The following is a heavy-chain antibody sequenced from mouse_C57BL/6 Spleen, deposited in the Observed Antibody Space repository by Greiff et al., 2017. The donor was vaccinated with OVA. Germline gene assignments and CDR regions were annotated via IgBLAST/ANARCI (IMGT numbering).Heavy chain of an antibody. J-gene: IGHJ2*01. CDR3: TRNYGSSSPFDY. CDR1: GYTFTSYW. D-gene: IGHD1-1*01. CDR2: IYPGNSDT. Sequence: VHVKQSGTVLARPGASVKMSCKTSGYTFTSYWMHWVKQRPGQGLEWIGAIYPGNSDTSYNQKFKGKAKLTAVTSASTAYMELSSLTNEDSAVYYCTRNYGSSSPFDYWGQGTTLTVSS. V-gene: IGHV1-5*01.